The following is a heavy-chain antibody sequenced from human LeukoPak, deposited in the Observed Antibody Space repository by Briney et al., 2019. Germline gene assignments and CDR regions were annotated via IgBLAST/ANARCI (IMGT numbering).Heavy chain of an antibody. D-gene: IGHD6-19*01. J-gene: IGHJ4*02. CDR3: ARQRRSSGWPNDY. V-gene: IGHV5-51*01. CDR2: IYPGDADT. CDR1: GYSFTTYW. Sequence: GESLKISCKYSGYSFTTYWIGWVRQMPGKGLEWMGFIYPGDADTRYSPSFQGQVTISADKSISTAYLQWSSLKASDNAMYYCARQRRSSGWPNDYWGQGTLVTVSS.